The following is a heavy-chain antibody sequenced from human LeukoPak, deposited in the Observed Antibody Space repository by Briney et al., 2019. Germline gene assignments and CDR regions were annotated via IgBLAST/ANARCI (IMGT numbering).Heavy chain of an antibody. V-gene: IGHV3-53*01. Sequence: GGSLRLSCVASGFDVNDNFMIWVRQAPGQGLEWISIVYASGGAYHAESVKGRFSAFRDTSKNTIFLQMNNLRAGDTAMYYCVRRHDYWGQGTLVTVSS. J-gene: IGHJ4*02. CDR1: GFDVNDNF. CDR2: VYASGGA. CDR3: VRRHDY.